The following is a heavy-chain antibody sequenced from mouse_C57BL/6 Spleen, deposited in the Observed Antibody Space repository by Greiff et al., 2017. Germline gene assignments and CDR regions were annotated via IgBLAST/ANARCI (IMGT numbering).Heavy chain of an antibody. Sequence: EVKVVESGGGLVKPGGSLKLSCAASGFTFSSYALSWVRQTPEQRLEWVATISDGGSYTYYPDNVKGRFTISRDHAKNTLYLQMNHLKSEDTAMYYCARDLLTPRDAMDYWGQGTSVTVSS. CDR3: ARDLLTPRDAMDY. J-gene: IGHJ4*01. V-gene: IGHV5-4*01. CDR1: GFTFSSYA. CDR2: ISDGGSYT. D-gene: IGHD2-1*01.